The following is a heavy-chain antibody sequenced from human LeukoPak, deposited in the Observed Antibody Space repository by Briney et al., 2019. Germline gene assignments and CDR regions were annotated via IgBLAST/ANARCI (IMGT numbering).Heavy chain of an antibody. CDR1: GFTFSSYG. J-gene: IGHJ4*02. Sequence: GGSLRLSCAASGFTFSSYGMHWVRQAPGKGLEWVAVISYDGSNKYYADSVKGRFTISRDNSKNTLYLQMNSLRAEDTAVYYCARDLAKADSSGYFRFWGQGTLVTASS. V-gene: IGHV3-30*03. D-gene: IGHD3-22*01. CDR3: ARDLAKADSSGYFRF. CDR2: ISYDGSNK.